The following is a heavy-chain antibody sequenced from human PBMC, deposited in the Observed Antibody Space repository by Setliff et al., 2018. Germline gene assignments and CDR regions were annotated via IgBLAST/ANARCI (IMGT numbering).Heavy chain of an antibody. CDR3: ASEGRWDYSYPIY. CDR2: ISYDGAT. J-gene: IGHJ4*02. V-gene: IGHV4-39*01. Sequence: SETLSLTCSVSDDSFYSSSYYWAWIRQPPGRGLEWIGSISYDGATNYNSSLKSRVAMSLDVPERQFALKLSSVTAVDAAVYYCASEGRWDYSYPIYWGQGILVTVSS. CDR1: DDSFYSSSYY. D-gene: IGHD4-4*01.